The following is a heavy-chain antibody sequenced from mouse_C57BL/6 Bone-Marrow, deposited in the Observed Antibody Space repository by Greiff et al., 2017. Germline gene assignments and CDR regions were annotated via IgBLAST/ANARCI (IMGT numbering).Heavy chain of an antibody. J-gene: IGHJ1*03. CDR3: ARRGYDYDEYFDV. D-gene: IGHD2-4*01. CDR2: IHPNSGST. Sequence: QVQLQQPGAELVKPGASVKLSCKASGYTFTSYWMHWVKQRPGQGLEWIGMIHPNSGSTNYNEKFKSKATLTVDKSSSTAYMQLSSLTSEDSAVYYCARRGYDYDEYFDVWGTGTTVTVSS. V-gene: IGHV1-64*01. CDR1: GYTFTSYW.